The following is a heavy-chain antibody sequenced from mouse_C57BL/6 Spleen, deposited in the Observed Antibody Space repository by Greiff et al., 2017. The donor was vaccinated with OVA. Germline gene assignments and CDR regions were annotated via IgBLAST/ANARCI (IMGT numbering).Heavy chain of an antibody. CDR1: GFSLTSYG. V-gene: IGHV2-2*01. D-gene: IGHD2-4*01. J-gene: IGHJ4*01. CDR3: ASTIYYDYDNAMDY. CDR2: IWSGGST. Sequence: VMLVESGPGLVQPSQSLSITCTVSGFSLTSYGVHWVRQSPGKGLEWLGVIWSGGSTDYNAAFISRLSISKDNSKSQVFFKMNSLQADDTAIYYCASTIYYDYDNAMDYWGQGTSVTVSS.